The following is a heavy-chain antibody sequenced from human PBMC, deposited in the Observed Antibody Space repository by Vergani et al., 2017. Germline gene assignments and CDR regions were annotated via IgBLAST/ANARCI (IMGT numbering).Heavy chain of an antibody. CDR2: ISKDGTHD. CDR1: GFGFKNFA. Sequence: QVSLVESGGGVVQPGRSLTLTCSASGFGFKNFAMYWVRQAPGKGLEWVATISKDGTHDYYEPSVRGRFAVSRDNFKNTMYLQMDRLTTDDTAVYFCARDGTDIVDSSSDYSHLLYYGGQGILVIVSA. CDR3: ARDGTDIVDSSSDYSHLLYY. V-gene: IGHV3-30*03. D-gene: IGHD3-22*01. J-gene: IGHJ4*02.